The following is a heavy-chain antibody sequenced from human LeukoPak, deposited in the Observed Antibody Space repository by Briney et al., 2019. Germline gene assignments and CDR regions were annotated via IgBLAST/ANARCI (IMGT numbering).Heavy chain of an antibody. Sequence: PGGSLRLSCAASGFTFSSYSMNWVRQAPGKGLEWVSYISSSSSTIYYADSVKGRFTISRDNAKNSLYLQMNSLRAEDTAVYYCARDGAYYDFWSGYPNSYYGMDVWGQGTTVIVSS. V-gene: IGHV3-48*01. J-gene: IGHJ6*02. D-gene: IGHD3-3*01. CDR1: GFTFSSYS. CDR3: ARDGAYYDFWSGYPNSYYGMDV. CDR2: ISSSSSTI.